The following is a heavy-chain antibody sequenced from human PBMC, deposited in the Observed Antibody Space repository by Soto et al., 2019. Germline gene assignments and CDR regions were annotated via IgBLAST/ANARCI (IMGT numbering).Heavy chain of an antibody. D-gene: IGHD1-1*01. Sequence: EVQLAESGGGLVQPGGSLRLSCVVSGFTLSDHDMDWVRQAPGKGLEWVGRSKRKVESYNKEYAASVKGRFTISRHDSENSMSLQMDSLKTEDTAVYYCLAFLSGRPYWGQGTLVTVSS. CDR1: GFTLSDHD. CDR3: LAFLSGRPY. J-gene: IGHJ4*02. V-gene: IGHV3-72*01. CDR2: SKRKVESYNK.